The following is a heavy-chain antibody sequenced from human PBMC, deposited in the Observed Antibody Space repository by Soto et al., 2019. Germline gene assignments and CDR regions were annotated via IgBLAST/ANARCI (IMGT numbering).Heavy chain of an antibody. V-gene: IGHV1-69*01. Sequence: QVQLEQSGAEVKKPGSSVKVSCRASGGTFSSHSINWVRRAPGQGLEWMGASIPMFGTTGYAQKFEGRVTVIADASTRTVSMEMSGLRSEDTAVYFCARDRTVAVSGPTGGYYYYAMDLWGQGTAVTVSS. J-gene: IGHJ6*02. D-gene: IGHD6-19*01. CDR3: ARDRTVAVSGPTGGYYYYAMDL. CDR1: GGTFSSHS. CDR2: SIPMFGTT.